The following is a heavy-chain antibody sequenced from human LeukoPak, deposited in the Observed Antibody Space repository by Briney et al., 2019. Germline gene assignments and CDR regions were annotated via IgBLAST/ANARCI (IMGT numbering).Heavy chain of an antibody. Sequence: ASVKVSCKASGYTFTSYYMRWVRQAPGQGLEWMGIINPSGGSTSYAQKFQGRVTMTRDTSTSTVYMELSSLRSEDTAVYYCARGYSSSWQLGEYFQHWGQGTLVTVSS. J-gene: IGHJ1*01. CDR1: GYTFTSYY. CDR2: INPSGGST. V-gene: IGHV1-46*01. D-gene: IGHD6-13*01. CDR3: ARGYSSSWQLGEYFQH.